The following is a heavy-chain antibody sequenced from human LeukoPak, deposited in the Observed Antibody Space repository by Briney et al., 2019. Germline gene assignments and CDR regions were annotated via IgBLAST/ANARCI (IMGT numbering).Heavy chain of an antibody. V-gene: IGHV4-34*01. CDR1: GGSFSGYY. J-gene: IGHJ4*02. D-gene: IGHD2-15*01. Sequence: SETLSLTCAVYGGSFSGYYWSWIRQPPGKGLEWIGEINHSGSTNYNPSLKSRVTISVDTSKNQFSLKLSSVTAADTAVYYCARGPGDIVVVVAATYDYWGQGTPVTVSS. CDR3: ARGPGDIVVVVAATYDY. CDR2: INHSGST.